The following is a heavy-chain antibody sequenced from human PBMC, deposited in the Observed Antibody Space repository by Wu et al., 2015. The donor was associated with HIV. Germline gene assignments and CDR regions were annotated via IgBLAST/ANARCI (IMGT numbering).Heavy chain of an antibody. CDR1: GYTFTGYY. J-gene: IGHJ4*02. CDR3: ARDPQGGSSWYTH. D-gene: IGHD6-13*01. CDR2: IDPASGAI. V-gene: IGHV1-2*02. Sequence: QVQLVQSGAEVKKPGASVKVSCKASGYTFTGYYIHWVRQAPGQGLERMGWIDPASGAIKSAQKFQGRVTMTRDTSINTAYMELSRLMSDDTAVYYCARDPQGGSSWYTHWGQGTLVTVSS.